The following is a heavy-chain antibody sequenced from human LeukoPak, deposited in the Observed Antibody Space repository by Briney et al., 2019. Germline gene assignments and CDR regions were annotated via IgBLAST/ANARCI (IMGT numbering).Heavy chain of an antibody. CDR3: ARASKPYSTYYYYMDV. CDR1: GFTFSSYW. Sequence: GGSLRLSCAASGFTFSSYWMHWVRQAPGKGLVWVSRINSDGSSTSYADSVKGRFTISRDNAKNSLYLQMNSLRAEDTAVYYCARASKPYSTYYYYMDVWGKGTTVTVSS. J-gene: IGHJ6*03. CDR2: INSDGSST. V-gene: IGHV3-74*01. D-gene: IGHD4-11*01.